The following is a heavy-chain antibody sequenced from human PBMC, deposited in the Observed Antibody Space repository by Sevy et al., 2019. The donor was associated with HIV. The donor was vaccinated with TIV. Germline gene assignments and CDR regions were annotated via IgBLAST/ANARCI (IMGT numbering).Heavy chain of an antibody. CDR1: GFIFSSYG. V-gene: IGHV3-33*01. J-gene: IGHJ6*02. CDR2: IWYDGSNK. CDR3: ARDLGYNAGNYGMDV. Sequence: GGSLRLSCVASGFIFSSYGMHWVRQAPGKGLEWVAVIWYDGSNKHYADSVKGRFTISRDNSKNTRYVQMNSLRAEDTAVYYCARDLGYNAGNYGMDVWGQGTTVTVSS. D-gene: IGHD1-20*01.